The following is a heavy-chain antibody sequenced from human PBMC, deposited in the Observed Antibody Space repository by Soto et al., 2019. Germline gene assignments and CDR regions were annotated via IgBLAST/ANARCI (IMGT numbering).Heavy chain of an antibody. CDR2: IIPIFGTA. D-gene: IGHD6-6*01. J-gene: IGHJ6*02. Sequence: ASVKVSCKASGGTFSSYAISWVRQAPGQGLEWMGGIIPIFGTANYAQKFQGRVTITADESASTAYMELSSLRSEDTAVYYCARGAPWGSSSLVEDYYYYYGMDVWGQGTTVTVSS. V-gene: IGHV1-69*13. CDR3: ARGAPWGSSSLVEDYYYYYGMDV. CDR1: GGTFSSYA.